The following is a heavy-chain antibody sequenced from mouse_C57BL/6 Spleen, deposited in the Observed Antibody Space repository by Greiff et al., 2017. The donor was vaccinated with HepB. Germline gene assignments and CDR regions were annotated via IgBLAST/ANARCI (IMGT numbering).Heavy chain of an antibody. Sequence: VQLQQSGPELVKPGASVKISCKASGYAFSSSWMNWVKQRPGKGLEWIGRIYPGDGDTNYNGKFKGKATLTADKSSSTAYMQLSSLTSEDSAVYCCANSDYVAWFAYWGQGTLVTVSA. CDR3: ANSDYVAWFAY. CDR1: GYAFSSSW. D-gene: IGHD2-5*01. CDR2: IYPGDGDT. V-gene: IGHV1-82*01. J-gene: IGHJ3*01.